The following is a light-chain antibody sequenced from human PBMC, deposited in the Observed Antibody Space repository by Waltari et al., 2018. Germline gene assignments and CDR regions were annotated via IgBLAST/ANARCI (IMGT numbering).Light chain of an antibody. V-gene: IGKV1-12*01. CDR1: QDISSA. CDR2: AVS. J-gene: IGKJ1*01. CDR3: QQGASFPPT. Sequence: QMTQSPSSVSASVGDRVTLTCRAGQDISSALAWYQQKPGQAPNLLIYAVSSLQSGVPSRFSGSGSGTDFTLTISNLQPADVATYFCQQGASFPPTFGQGTKVEIK.